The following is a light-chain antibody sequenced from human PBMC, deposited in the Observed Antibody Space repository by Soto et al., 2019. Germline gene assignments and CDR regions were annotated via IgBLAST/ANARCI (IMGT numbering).Light chain of an antibody. CDR2: DIS. J-gene: IGLJ2*01. CDR1: RSDVGNYIY. CDR3: CSYAGSYTLI. Sequence: QSVLTQPRSVSGSPGQSVTISCAGTRSDVGNYIYVSWYQQHPGKAPKVMIYDISKRPSGVPDRFSGSMSGNTASLTISGLQTEDEADYYCCSYAGSYTLIFGGGTQLTVL. V-gene: IGLV2-11*01.